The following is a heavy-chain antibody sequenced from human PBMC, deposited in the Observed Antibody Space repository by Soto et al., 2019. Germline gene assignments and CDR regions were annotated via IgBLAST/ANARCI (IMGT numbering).Heavy chain of an antibody. CDR1: GYTFTSYD. J-gene: IGHJ5*02. D-gene: IGHD2-2*01. CDR2: MNPNSGNT. V-gene: IGHV1-8*01. Sequence: ASVKVSCKASGYTFTSYDINWVRQATGQGLEWMGWMNPNSGNTGYAQKFQGRVTMTRNTSISTAYMELSSLRSEDTAVYYCARGHCSSTSCYVSNWFDPWGQETLVTVSS. CDR3: ARGHCSSTSCYVSNWFDP.